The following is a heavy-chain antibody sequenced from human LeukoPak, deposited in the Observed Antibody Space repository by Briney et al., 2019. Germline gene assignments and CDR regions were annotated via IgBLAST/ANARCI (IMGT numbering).Heavy chain of an antibody. J-gene: IGHJ4*02. CDR2: INHSGST. CDR3: ARGGGVSSGGSLDY. CDR1: GGSFSGYY. V-gene: IGHV4-34*01. D-gene: IGHD2-15*01. Sequence: SETLSLTCAVYGGSFSGYYWSWIRQPPGKGLEWIGEINHSGSTNYNPSLKSRVTISVDTPKNQFSLKLSSVTAADTAVYYCARGGGVSSGGSLDYWGQGTLVTVSS.